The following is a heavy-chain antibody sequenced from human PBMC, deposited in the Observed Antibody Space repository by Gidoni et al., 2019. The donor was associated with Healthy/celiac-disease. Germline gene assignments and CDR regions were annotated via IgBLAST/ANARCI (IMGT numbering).Heavy chain of an antibody. CDR3: AKDRGITFGGVIATDY. CDR1: GFTFSSYD. J-gene: IGHJ4*02. D-gene: IGHD3-16*02. CDR2: ISGSGGST. V-gene: IGHV3-23*01. Sequence: EVQLLESGGGLVQPGGSLRLSCAASGFTFSSYDMSWVRQAPGKGLGWVSAISGSGGSTYYADSVKGRFTISRDNSKNTLYLQMNSLRAEDTAVYYCAKDRGITFGGVIATDYWGQGTLVTVSS.